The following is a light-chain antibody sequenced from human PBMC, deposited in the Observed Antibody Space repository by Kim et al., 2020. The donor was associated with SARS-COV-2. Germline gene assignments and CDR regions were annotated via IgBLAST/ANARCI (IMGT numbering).Light chain of an antibody. CDR2: EDN. Sequence: CTGSSGSLASNYVQWYQQRPGSAPTAVIYEDNQRPSGVPYRFSGSIDASANSAALTISGLKTDDKADYFCQSYDSSTHWVFGGGTQLTVL. CDR1: SGSLASNY. CDR3: QSYDSSTHWV. J-gene: IGLJ3*02. V-gene: IGLV6-57*02.